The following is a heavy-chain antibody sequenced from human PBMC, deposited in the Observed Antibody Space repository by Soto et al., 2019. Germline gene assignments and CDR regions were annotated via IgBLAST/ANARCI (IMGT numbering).Heavy chain of an antibody. Sequence: QVQLVQSGAEVKKPGASVKVSCKVSGYTLTELSMHWVRQAPGKGLEWMGGFDPEDGETIYAQKFQGRVTMTEDTSTDTAYMELSSLRCEDTAVYYCATGRGPPPYYDFWSGYYHYYYGMDVWGQGTTVTVSS. CDR1: GYTLTELS. CDR3: ATGRGPPPYYDFWSGYYHYYYGMDV. CDR2: FDPEDGET. J-gene: IGHJ6*02. V-gene: IGHV1-24*01. D-gene: IGHD3-3*01.